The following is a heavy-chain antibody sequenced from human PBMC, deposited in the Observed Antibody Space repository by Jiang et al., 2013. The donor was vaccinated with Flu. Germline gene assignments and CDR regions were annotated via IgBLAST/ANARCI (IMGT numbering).Heavy chain of an antibody. V-gene: IGHV7-4-1*02. J-gene: IGHJ6*02. CDR2: LNTDTGNP. Sequence: QSGSELREPGASVKVSCKASGYTFSTYGMNWVRQAPGQGLEWMGWLNTDTGNPTYAQGFTGRFVFSMDASASTALLQISSLETEDSAIYYCARDEVVEVAGGEHDYAYHGMDVWGQGTTVTVSS. CDR3: ARDEVVEVAGGEHDYAYHGMDV. D-gene: IGHD6-19*01. CDR1: GYTFSTYG.